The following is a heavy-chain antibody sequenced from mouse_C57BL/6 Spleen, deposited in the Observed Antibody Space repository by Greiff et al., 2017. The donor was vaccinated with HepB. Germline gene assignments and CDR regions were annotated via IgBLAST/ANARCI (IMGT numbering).Heavy chain of an antibody. CDR1: GYTFTSYW. J-gene: IGHJ3*01. CDR3: ASASSGYPFAY. D-gene: IGHD3-2*02. V-gene: IGHV1-50*01. CDR2: IDPSDGYT. Sequence: VQLQQPGAELVKPGASVKLSCKASGYTFTSYWMQWVKQRPGQGLEWIGEIDPSDGYTNYNQKFKGKATMTVDTSSSTAYMQLSSLTSEDSAVYYCASASSGYPFAYWGQGTLVTVSA.